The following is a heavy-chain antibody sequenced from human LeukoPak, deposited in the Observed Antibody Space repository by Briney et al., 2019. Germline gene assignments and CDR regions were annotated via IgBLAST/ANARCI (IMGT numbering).Heavy chain of an antibody. D-gene: IGHD6-13*01. Sequence: SETLSLTCTVSGGSISSYYWSWIRQPPGKGLEWIGYIYYSGSTNYNPSLKSRVTISVDTSKNQFSLKLSSVTAADTAVYYCASSSRSWSYGMDVWGQGTTVTVSS. CDR3: ASSSRSWSYGMDV. CDR2: IYYSGST. J-gene: IGHJ6*02. CDR1: GGSISSYY. V-gene: IGHV4-59*01.